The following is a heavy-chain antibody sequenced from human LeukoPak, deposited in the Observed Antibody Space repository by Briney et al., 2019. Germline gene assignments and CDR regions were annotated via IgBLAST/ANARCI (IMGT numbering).Heavy chain of an antibody. V-gene: IGHV4-59*02. D-gene: IGHD3-10*01. CDR1: GGSVPIYY. CDR2: SYYSGST. J-gene: IGHJ2*01. CDR3: ARAGRGNWHFDL. Sequence: KPSETLSLTCTVSGGSVPIYYWHWIRQPPGRGLELIGYSYYSGSTDYNPSLRGRVAISVDTSKNQISLRLTSVTAADTAVYYCARAGRGNWHFDLWGRGTLVTVS.